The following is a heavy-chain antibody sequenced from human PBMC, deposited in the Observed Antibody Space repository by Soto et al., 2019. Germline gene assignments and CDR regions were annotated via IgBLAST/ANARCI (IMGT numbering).Heavy chain of an antibody. J-gene: IGHJ1*01. V-gene: IGHV1-2*02. CDR1: GYTFTGYY. Sequence: QVQLVQSGAEVKKPGASVKVSCKASGYTFTGYYMHWVRQAPGQGLEWMGWINPNSGGTNYAQKFQGRVTQSRDTATSTAYRELSGLRSDDTAGYYCANSIVVGIDFQHWGQGTRVTVSS. CDR3: ANSIVVGIDFQH. D-gene: IGHD3-22*01. CDR2: INPNSGGT.